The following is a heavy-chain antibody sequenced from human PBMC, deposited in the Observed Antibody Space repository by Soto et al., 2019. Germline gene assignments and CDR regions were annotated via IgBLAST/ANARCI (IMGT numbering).Heavy chain of an antibody. CDR3: ASGELRFLEWFPFSYYYYGMDV. V-gene: IGHV1-18*04. CDR2: ISAYNGNT. J-gene: IGHJ6*02. CDR1: GYTFTSYG. D-gene: IGHD3-3*01. Sequence: ASVKVSCKASGYTFTSYGISWGRQAPGQGLEWMGWISAYNGNTNYAQKLQGRVTMTTDTSTSTAYMELRSLRSDDTAVYYCASGELRFLEWFPFSYYYYGMDVWGQGTTVTVSS.